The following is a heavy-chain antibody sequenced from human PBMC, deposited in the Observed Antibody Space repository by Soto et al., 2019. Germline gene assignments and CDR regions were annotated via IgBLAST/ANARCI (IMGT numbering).Heavy chain of an antibody. D-gene: IGHD3-22*01. CDR3: ARVGRYYYDSSGYFERPGMDV. CDR1: GGTFSSYA. Sequence: SVKVSCKASGGTFSSYAISWVRQAPGQGLEWMGGIIPIFGTANYAQKFQGRVTITADESTSTAYMELSSLRSEDTAVYYCARVGRYYYDSSGYFERPGMDVWGQGTTVTVSS. CDR2: IIPIFGTA. J-gene: IGHJ6*02. V-gene: IGHV1-69*13.